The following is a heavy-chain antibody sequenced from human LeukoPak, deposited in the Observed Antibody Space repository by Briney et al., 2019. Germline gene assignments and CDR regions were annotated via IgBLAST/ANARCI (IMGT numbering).Heavy chain of an antibody. Sequence: SETLSLTCTISGGSISSSSYYWAWIRQPPGKGLEWIATIYYSGTSYYNPSLKSRVTISVDTSKNQFSLKLRSVTAADSAVYYCARHRGWGANYFFDYWGQGTLVTVSS. CDR1: GGSISSSSYY. CDR3: ARHRGWGANYFFDY. D-gene: IGHD4/OR15-4a*01. V-gene: IGHV4-39*01. CDR2: IYYSGTS. J-gene: IGHJ4*02.